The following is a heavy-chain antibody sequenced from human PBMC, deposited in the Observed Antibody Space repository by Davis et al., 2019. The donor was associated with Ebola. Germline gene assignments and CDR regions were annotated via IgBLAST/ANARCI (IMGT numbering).Heavy chain of an antibody. D-gene: IGHD3-22*01. CDR1: GGSISSHY. CDR2: VFYIVFA. CDR3: SRDGNFHDSSGNVLPFDS. J-gene: IGHJ4*03. Sequence: PSETLSLTCTVSGGSISSHYWSWIRQPAGKGLEWIRYVFYIVFAHYNPSLKSPVTISVDTSKPQFSLRLTSVTAADTAVYYCSRDGNFHDSSGNVLPFDSWGQGTTVTVSS. V-gene: IGHV4-59*11.